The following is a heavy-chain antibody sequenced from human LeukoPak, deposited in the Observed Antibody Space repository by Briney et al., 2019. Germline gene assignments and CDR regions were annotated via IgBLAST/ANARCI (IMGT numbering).Heavy chain of an antibody. CDR3: VVGATADAFDI. V-gene: IGHV3-11*01. CDR2: ISSSGSTI. CDR1: GFTFQNYA. J-gene: IGHJ3*02. D-gene: IGHD1-26*01. Sequence: PGGSLRLSCAASGFTFQNYAMSWVRQAPGKGLEWVSYISSSGSTIYYADSVKGRFTISRDNAKNSLYLQMNSLRAEDTAVYYCVVGATADAFDIWGQGTMVTVSS.